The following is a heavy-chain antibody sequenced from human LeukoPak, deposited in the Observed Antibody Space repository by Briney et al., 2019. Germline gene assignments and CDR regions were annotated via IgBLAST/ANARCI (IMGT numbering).Heavy chain of an antibody. Sequence: GGSLRLSCAASGFTFSNYWMNWVRQAPGKGLEWVANIKHDGSEKYYVDSVKGRFSISRDNAKNSLYLQMNSLRAEDTAVYYCAREDNGGYDYWGQGTLVTVSS. V-gene: IGHV3-7*01. J-gene: IGHJ4*02. CDR3: AREDNGGYDY. D-gene: IGHD5-12*01. CDR1: GFTFSNYW. CDR2: IKHDGSEK.